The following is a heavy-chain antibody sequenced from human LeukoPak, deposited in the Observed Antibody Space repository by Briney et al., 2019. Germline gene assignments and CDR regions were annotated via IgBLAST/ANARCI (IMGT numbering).Heavy chain of an antibody. CDR1: GFTFSSYA. Sequence: GGSLRLSCAASGFTFSSYAMSWVRQAPGKGLEWVSAISGSGGSTYYADSVKGRFTISRDNSKNTLYLQTNSLRAEDTAVYYCAKRMGYSSGWYYFDYWGQGTLVTVSS. CDR3: AKRMGYSSGWYYFDY. D-gene: IGHD6-19*01. J-gene: IGHJ4*02. V-gene: IGHV3-23*01. CDR2: ISGSGGST.